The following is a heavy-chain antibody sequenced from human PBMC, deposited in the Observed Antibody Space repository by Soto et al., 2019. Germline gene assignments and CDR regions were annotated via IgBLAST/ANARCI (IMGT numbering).Heavy chain of an antibody. V-gene: IGHV3-73*01. CDR3: TRHLCTVVTSFYFDY. CDR2: IRSKANSYAT. J-gene: IGHJ4*02. CDR1: GFTFSGSA. Sequence: EVQLVESGGRLVQPGGSLKLSCAASGFTFSGSAMHWVRQASGKRLEWVGRIRSKANSYATAYAASVKGRFTISRDDSKMTAYQQMISLKTEDTAVYYCTRHLCTVVTSFYFDYWGQGTLVTVSS. D-gene: IGHD2-15*01.